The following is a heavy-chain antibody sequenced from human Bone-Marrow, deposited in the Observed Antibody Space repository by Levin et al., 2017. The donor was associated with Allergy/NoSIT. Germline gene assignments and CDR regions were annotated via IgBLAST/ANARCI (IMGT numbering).Heavy chain of an antibody. CDR2: IYHSGST. V-gene: IGHV4-38-2*01. Sequence: SETLSLTCAVSGYSISSGYHWAWIRQSPGKGLEWIGSIYHSGSTYYNPSLKSRVIALVDTSKNQFSLRLTSMTAADTAVYYCARAIYCDNNTCDDYWGQGTLVTVSS. J-gene: IGHJ4*02. D-gene: IGHD2/OR15-2a*01. CDR1: GYSISSGYH. CDR3: ARAIYCDNNTCDDY.